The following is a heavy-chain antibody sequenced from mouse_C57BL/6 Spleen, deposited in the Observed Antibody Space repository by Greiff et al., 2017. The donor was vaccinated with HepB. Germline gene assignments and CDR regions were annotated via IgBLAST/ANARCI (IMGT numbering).Heavy chain of an antibody. V-gene: IGHV2-2*01. D-gene: IGHD2-5*01. CDR2: IWSGGST. CDR1: GFSLTSYG. CDR3: ARSYSNYIYAMDY. Sequence: VQRVESGPGLVQPSQRLSITCTVSGFSLTSYGVHWVRQSPGKGLEWLGVIWSGGSTDYNAAFISRLSISKDNSKSQVFFKMNSLQADDTAIYYCARSYSNYIYAMDYWGQGTSVTVSS. J-gene: IGHJ4*01.